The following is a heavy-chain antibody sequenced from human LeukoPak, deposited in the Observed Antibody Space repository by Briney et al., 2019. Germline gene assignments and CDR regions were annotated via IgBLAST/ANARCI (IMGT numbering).Heavy chain of an antibody. Sequence: GRSLRLSCAASGFTFSSYGMHWVRQAPGKGLEWVAVIWYDGSNKYYADSVKGRFTISRDNSKNTLYLQMNSLRAEDTAVYYCAKDRGTMIVVTDYWGQGTLVTVSS. CDR1: GFTFSSYG. CDR2: IWYDGSNK. D-gene: IGHD3-22*01. J-gene: IGHJ4*02. V-gene: IGHV3-33*06. CDR3: AKDRGTMIVVTDY.